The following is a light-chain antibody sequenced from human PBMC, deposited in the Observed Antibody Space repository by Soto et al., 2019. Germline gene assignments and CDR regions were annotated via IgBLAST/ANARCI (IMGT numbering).Light chain of an antibody. CDR2: LNSDGSH. J-gene: IGLJ3*02. Sequence: QPVLTQSPSASASLGASVKLTCTLSSGHSSYAIAWHQQQPEKGPRYLMSLNSDGSHIKGDGIPDRFSASSSGAERYLTISSLQSEDEADYYCQTWGTGIWVFGGGTQLTVL. CDR3: QTWGTGIWV. V-gene: IGLV4-69*01. CDR1: SGHSSYA.